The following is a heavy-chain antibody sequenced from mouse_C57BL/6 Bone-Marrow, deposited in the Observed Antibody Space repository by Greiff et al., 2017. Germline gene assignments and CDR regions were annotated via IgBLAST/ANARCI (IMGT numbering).Heavy chain of an antibody. CDR2: IYPRSGNT. J-gene: IGHJ2*01. CDR3: ARDGLLRYYFDY. D-gene: IGHD1-1*01. Sequence: QVQLKESGAELARPGASVKLSCKASGYTFTSYGISWVKQRTGQGLEWIGEIYPRSGNTYYNEKFKGKATLTADKSSSTAYMELRSLTSEDSAVYFCARDGLLRYYFDYWGQGTTLTVSS. V-gene: IGHV1-81*01. CDR1: GYTFTSYG.